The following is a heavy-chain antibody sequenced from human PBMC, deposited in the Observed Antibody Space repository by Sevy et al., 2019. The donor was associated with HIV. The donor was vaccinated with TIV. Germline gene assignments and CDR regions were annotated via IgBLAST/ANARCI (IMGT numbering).Heavy chain of an antibody. D-gene: IGHD2-2*01. V-gene: IGHV1-2*02. Sequence: ASVKVSCKASGYSFSDYYMHWVRQAPGQGLEWMGWINPKSGGTKLPQQFQGRVSLTRDTSISTAYMDLTRLSADDTAIYYCARDSVVVPAALRYWGQGTLVTVSS. J-gene: IGHJ4*02. CDR2: INPKSGGT. CDR3: ARDSVVVPAALRY. CDR1: GYSFSDYY.